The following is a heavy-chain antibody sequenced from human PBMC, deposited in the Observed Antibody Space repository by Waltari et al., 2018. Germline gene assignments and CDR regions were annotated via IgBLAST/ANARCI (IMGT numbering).Heavy chain of an antibody. CDR2: SSHSGST. CDR3: ARTWGYSPPLGWFDP. V-gene: IGHV4-34*01. CDR1: GGPFPDYS. Sequence: QVQLHQWGAGLLKPSATLSLTCAVSGGPFPDYSWSWIRQSPDKGLEWIGESSHSGSTNYNPSLKSRVTMSVDTIKKQFSLKLTSVTAADTAVYFCARTWGYSPPLGWFDPWGRGTRVTVSS. J-gene: IGHJ5*02. D-gene: IGHD1-26*01.